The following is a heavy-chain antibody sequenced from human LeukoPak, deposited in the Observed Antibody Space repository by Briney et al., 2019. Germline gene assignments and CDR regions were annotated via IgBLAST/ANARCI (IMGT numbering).Heavy chain of an antibody. D-gene: IGHD3-22*01. V-gene: IGHV3-23*01. J-gene: IGHJ4*02. CDR2: ISGSGGST. CDR1: GFTFSSYA. CDR3: AKHLYYYDSSGYYDY. Sequence: GASLRLSCAASGFTFSSYAMSWVRQAPGKGLEWVSAISGSGGSTYYADSVKGRFTISRDNSKNTLYLQMNSLRAEDTAAYYCAKHLYYYDSSGYYDYWGQGTLVTVSS.